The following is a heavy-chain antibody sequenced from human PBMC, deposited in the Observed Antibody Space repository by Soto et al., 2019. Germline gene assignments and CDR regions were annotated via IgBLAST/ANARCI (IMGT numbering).Heavy chain of an antibody. J-gene: IGHJ6*02. Sequence: QVQLVESGGGVVQPGRSLRLSCAASGFTFSNYDMHWVRQAPGKGLECVAVISYNGGNRFYRDYVKGRFTISRDNSKNTVQLQIDSLRYEDAAVYYCARGDREDTAVVIGVRPGEYGVDVWGQGTTVTVSS. D-gene: IGHD2-15*01. V-gene: IGHV3-30*03. CDR2: ISYNGGNR. CDR1: GFTFSNYD. CDR3: ARGDREDTAVVIGVRPGEYGVDV.